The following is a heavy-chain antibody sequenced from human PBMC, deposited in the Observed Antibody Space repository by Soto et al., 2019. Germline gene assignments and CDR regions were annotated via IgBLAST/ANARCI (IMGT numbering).Heavy chain of an antibody. CDR3: ASLGVGDWANYYYYYGMDV. CDR1: GFTFSVYA. Sequence: LRLSFAATGFTFSVYAMTWVRQAPGKGLEWVSAVTANGGSTYSADSVKGRFTISRDNAKNTLFLQMNSLRAEDTAVYYCASLGVGDWANYYYYYGMDVWGQGTTVTVAS. CDR2: VTANGGST. D-gene: IGHD2-21*02. J-gene: IGHJ6*02. V-gene: IGHV3-23*01.